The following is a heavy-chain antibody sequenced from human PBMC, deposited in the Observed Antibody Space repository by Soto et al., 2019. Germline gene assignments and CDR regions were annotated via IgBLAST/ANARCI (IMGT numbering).Heavy chain of an antibody. J-gene: IGHJ5*01. Sequence: VKVSCKASGYTSADFGISWVRQAPGQGLEWMGWVSGNNGASNPAPKVQGRITMTLDTSTGVSYMALRSLRSDDTAIYYCVRDQKYFRVNGNWFDSWGQGTLVTVSS. CDR2: VSGNNGAS. CDR1: GYTSADFG. D-gene: IGHD2-2*01. V-gene: IGHV1-18*04. CDR3: VRDQKYFRVNGNWFDS.